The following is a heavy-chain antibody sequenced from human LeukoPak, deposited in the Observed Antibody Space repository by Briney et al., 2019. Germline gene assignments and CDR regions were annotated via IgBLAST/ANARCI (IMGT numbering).Heavy chain of an antibody. Sequence: GGSLRLSCAASGFTFSSYGMHWARHTPGKGLEWVAGITWNRDNIGYGDSVKGRFTISRDNVKNVLYLQMNSLRPEDTALYYCAKDLSSAITSALVLDVWGQGTTVTVS. D-gene: IGHD3-22*01. CDR2: ITWNRDNI. V-gene: IGHV3-9*01. CDR1: GFTFSSYG. CDR3: AKDLSSAITSALVLDV. J-gene: IGHJ6*02.